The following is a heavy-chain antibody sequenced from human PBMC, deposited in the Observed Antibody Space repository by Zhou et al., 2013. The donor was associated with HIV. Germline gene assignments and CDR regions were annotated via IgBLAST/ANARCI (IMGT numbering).Heavy chain of an antibody. J-gene: IGHJ5*02. CDR1: GGSISSHY. CDR3: ARSTWSTRCFGCFDP. Sequence: QVQLQESGPGLVKLSETLSLTCTVSGGSISSHYWSWIRQPPGKGLEYIGYIHSTGSTNYNPSLKSRVTISVDTSKNQFSLKLSSVTAADTAIYYCARSTWSTRCFGCFDPWGQGTLVTVSS. D-gene: IGHD2-2*01. CDR2: IHSTGST. V-gene: IGHV4-59*11.